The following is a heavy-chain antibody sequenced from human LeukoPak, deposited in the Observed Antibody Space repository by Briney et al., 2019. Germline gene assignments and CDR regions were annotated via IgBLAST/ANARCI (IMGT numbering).Heavy chain of an antibody. CDR1: GGTFSSYA. J-gene: IGHJ4*02. Sequence: ASVKVSCKASGGTFSSYAISWVRQAPRQGLEWMGRIIPILGIANYAQKFQGRVTITADKSTSTAYMELSSLRSEDTAVYYCARDGEGYYYDSSGYYFFDYWGQGTLVTVSS. CDR2: IIPILGIA. V-gene: IGHV1-69*04. CDR3: ARDGEGYYYDSSGYYFFDY. D-gene: IGHD3-22*01.